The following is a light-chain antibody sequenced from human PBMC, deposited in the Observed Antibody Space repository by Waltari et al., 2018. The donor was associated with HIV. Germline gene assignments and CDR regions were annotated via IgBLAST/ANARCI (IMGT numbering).Light chain of an antibody. CDR1: SPNIGAGND. J-gene: IGLJ2*01. Sequence: GSSPNIGAGNDVHWYQQFPGTAPKLLIFGNNSRPSGVPDRFSGSKSGTSASLAITGLQTADEADYYCQSHDNSLSGSRVFGGGTKLTVL. V-gene: IGLV1-40*01. CDR2: GNN. CDR3: QSHDNSLSGSRV.